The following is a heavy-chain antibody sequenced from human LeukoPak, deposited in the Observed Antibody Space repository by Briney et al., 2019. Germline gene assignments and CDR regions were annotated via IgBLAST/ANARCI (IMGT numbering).Heavy chain of an antibody. CDR1: GFTFSSYG. CDR3: AKDDGDIVVVPAAIGLFDY. D-gene: IGHD2-2*01. CDR2: IRYDGSNK. V-gene: IGHV3-30*02. J-gene: IGHJ4*02. Sequence: GGSLRLSCAASGFTFSSYGMHWVRQAPGKGLEWVAFIRYDGSNKYYADSVKGRFTISRDNSKNTLYLQMNSLRAEDTAVYYCAKDDGDIVVVPAAIGLFDYWGQGTLVTVSS.